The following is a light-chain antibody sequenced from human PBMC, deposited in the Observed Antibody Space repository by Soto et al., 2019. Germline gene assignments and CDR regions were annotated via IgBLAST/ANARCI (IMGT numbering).Light chain of an antibody. CDR1: QSIRSW. CDR3: QQYSSYSPT. Sequence: IQMPQSPSTLSASVGDRVTITCRASQSIRSWLAWYQQKPGKAPKLLIYDASSLESGVPSTFSGSGSGTEFTLSISRLQPDDFATYYCQQYSSYSPTFGQGTKVDI. V-gene: IGKV1-5*01. J-gene: IGKJ1*01. CDR2: DAS.